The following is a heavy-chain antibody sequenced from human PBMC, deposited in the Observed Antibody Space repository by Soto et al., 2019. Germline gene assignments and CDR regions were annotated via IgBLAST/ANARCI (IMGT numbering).Heavy chain of an antibody. D-gene: IGHD3-16*02. J-gene: IGHJ4*02. CDR3: ARGGYDYVWGSYRYTEFDY. V-gene: IGHV3-48*02. CDR1: GFTFSSYS. Sequence: GGSLRLSCAASGFTFSSYSMNWVRQAPGKGLEWVSYISSSSSTIYYADSVKGRFTISRDNAKNSLYLQMNSLRDEDTAVYYCARGGYDYVWGSYRYTEFDYWGQGTLVTVSS. CDR2: ISSSSSTI.